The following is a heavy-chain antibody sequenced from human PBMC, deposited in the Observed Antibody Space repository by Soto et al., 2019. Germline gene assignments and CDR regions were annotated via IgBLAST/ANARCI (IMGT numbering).Heavy chain of an antibody. D-gene: IGHD3-16*02. Sequence: ASVKVSCKASGYTFTSYDINWVRQATGQGLEWMGWMNPNSGNTGYAQKLQGRVTMTRNTSISTAYMELSSLRSEDTAVYYCARAHYYDYIWGSYRNRNWFDPWGQGTLVTVSS. J-gene: IGHJ5*02. CDR1: GYTFTSYD. CDR2: MNPNSGNT. V-gene: IGHV1-8*01. CDR3: ARAHYYDYIWGSYRNRNWFDP.